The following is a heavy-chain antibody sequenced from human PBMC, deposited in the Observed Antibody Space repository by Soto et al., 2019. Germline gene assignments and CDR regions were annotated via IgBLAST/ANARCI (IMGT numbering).Heavy chain of an antibody. V-gene: IGHV1-8*02. CDR3: ARSVIGRADAFDI. CDR1: GYTFTSYG. CDR2: MNPNSGNT. J-gene: IGHJ3*02. Sequence: GASVKVSCKASGYTFTSYGISWVRQAPGQGLEWMGWMNPNSGNTGYAQKFQGRVTMTRNTSISTAYMELSSLRSEDTAVYYCARSVIGRADAFDIWGQGTMVTVSS. D-gene: IGHD3-10*01.